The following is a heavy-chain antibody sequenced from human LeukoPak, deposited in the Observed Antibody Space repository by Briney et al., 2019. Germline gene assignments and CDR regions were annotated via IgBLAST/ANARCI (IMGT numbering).Heavy chain of an antibody. Sequence: GGSLRLSCAASGFNFNNFAMSWVRQAPGKGPEWLSAMTGPAGTTYYAESVKGRFTISRDYSKSMVYLQMNSLRVEDTAIYYCAKGAEIDHWGQGTLVTVSS. CDR3: AKGAEIDH. V-gene: IGHV3-23*01. CDR1: GFNFNNFA. J-gene: IGHJ4*02. CDR2: MTGPAGTT.